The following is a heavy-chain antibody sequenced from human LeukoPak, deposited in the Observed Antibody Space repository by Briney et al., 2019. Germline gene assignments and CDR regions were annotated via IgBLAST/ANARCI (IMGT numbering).Heavy chain of an antibody. D-gene: IGHD6-19*01. CDR3: ARESSGWSQSDPFDH. Sequence: PGGSVRLSCAASGFTFSSYWMSWVRQAPGKGLEWVANIKQDGSEKYYVDSVKGRFTISRDNAKNSLYLQMNSLRAEDTAVYYCARESSGWSQSDPFDHWGQGTLVTVSS. CDR1: GFTFSSYW. CDR2: IKQDGSEK. J-gene: IGHJ4*02. V-gene: IGHV3-7*01.